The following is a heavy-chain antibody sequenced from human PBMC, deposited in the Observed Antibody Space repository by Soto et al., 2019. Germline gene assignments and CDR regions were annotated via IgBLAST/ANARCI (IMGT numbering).Heavy chain of an antibody. V-gene: IGHV3-13*01. CDR2: IGTAGDT. J-gene: IGHJ6*02. D-gene: IGHD6-13*01. CDR3: ARTPETYSSSWYGGTYYYYYYGMDV. CDR1: GFTFSSYD. Sequence: GGSLRLSCAASGFTFSSYDMHWVRQATGKGLEWVSAIGTAGDTYYPGSVKGRFTISRENAKNSLYLQMNSLRAEDTAVYYCARTPETYSSSWYGGTYYYYYYGMDVWGQGTTVTVSS.